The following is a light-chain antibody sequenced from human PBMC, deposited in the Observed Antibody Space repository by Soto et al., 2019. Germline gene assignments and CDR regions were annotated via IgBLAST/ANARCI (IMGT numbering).Light chain of an antibody. CDR2: GAS. V-gene: IGKV3-20*01. CDR1: QSVSSSY. CDR3: QQYGRSWWT. Sequence: EIVLTQSPGTLSLSPGERATLSCRTSQSVSSSYLAWYQQKPGQAPRLLIYGASSRATGIPDRFSGSGSGTGFTLTISRLEPEDFAMYYCQQYGRSWWTFGQGTKVEIK. J-gene: IGKJ1*01.